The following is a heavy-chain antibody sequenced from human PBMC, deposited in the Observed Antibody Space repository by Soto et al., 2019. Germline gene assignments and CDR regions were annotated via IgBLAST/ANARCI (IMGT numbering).Heavy chain of an antibody. J-gene: IGHJ5*02. D-gene: IGHD2-2*01. CDR1: GGSISSSSYY. V-gene: IGHV4-39*01. CDR3: ARRDIVVVPAAIYNWFDP. CDR2: IYYSGST. Sequence: QLQLQESGPGLVKPSETLSLTCTVSGGSISSSSYYWGWIRQPPGKGLEWIGSIYYSGSTYYNPSLKRRVTISVDTSKNQFSLKLSSVTAADTAVYYCARRDIVVVPAAIYNWFDPWGQGTLVTVSS.